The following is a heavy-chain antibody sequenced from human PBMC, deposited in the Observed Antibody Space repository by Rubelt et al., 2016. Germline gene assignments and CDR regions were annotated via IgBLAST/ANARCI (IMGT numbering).Heavy chain of an antibody. Sequence: EVQLLESGGGLVQPGGSLRLSCAASGFTFSSYAMGWVRQAPGKGPEWVSGISAGGGSTSCADSVKGRFTISRDNSKHTLYLQMDSLRAEDTAVYYCAKKTTVTLDYWGQGTLVTVSS. J-gene: IGHJ4*02. CDR2: ISAGGGST. CDR1: GFTFSSYA. D-gene: IGHD4-17*01. CDR3: AKKTTVTLDY. V-gene: IGHV3-23*01.